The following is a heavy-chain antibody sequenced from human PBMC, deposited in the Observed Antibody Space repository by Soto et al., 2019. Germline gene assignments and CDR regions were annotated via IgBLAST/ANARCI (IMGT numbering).Heavy chain of an antibody. CDR1: GGSISSYY. CDR2: IYYSGST. V-gene: IGHV4-59*01. J-gene: IGHJ4*02. Sequence: SETLSLTCTVSGGSISSYYWSWIRQPPGKGLEWIGYIYYSGSTNYNPSLKSRVTISVGTSKNQFSLKLNSVTAADTAVYYCARGGQYQLLYWGQGTLVTVSS. D-gene: IGHD2-2*01. CDR3: ARGGQYQLLY.